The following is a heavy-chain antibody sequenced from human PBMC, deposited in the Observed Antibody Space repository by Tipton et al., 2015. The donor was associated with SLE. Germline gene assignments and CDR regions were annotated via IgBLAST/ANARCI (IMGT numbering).Heavy chain of an antibody. CDR1: GFTFSSYA. J-gene: IGHJ6*04. Sequence: RSLRLSCAASGFTFSSYAMHWVRQAPGKGLEWVAVISYDGSNKYYADSVKGRFTISRDNSKNTLYLQMNSLRAEDTAVYYCARRPPGVWGKGTTVTVSS. CDR3: ARRPPGV. D-gene: IGHD3-10*01. CDR2: ISYDGSNK. V-gene: IGHV3-30-3*01.